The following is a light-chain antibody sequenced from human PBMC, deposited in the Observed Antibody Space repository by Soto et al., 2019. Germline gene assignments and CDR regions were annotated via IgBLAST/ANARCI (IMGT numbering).Light chain of an antibody. Sequence: EIKGTLSPSTLSASICDRVTITCLASQDIGTWLAWYQQKPGKAPKLLIYAASSLQSGVPSGFSGSGSGTDFTLTISSLQPEDFATYYCQQNYSTPITFGPGTKVDIK. CDR1: QDIGTW. V-gene: IGKV1-39*01. CDR2: AAS. J-gene: IGKJ3*01. CDR3: QQNYSTPIT.